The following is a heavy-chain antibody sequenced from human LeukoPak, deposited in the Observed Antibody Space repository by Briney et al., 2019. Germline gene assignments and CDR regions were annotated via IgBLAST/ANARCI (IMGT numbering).Heavy chain of an antibody. V-gene: IGHV1-3*01. CDR1: GYTFTSYA. CDR3: ARYCGGDCWNFDY. D-gene: IGHD2-21*02. J-gene: IGHJ4*02. CDR2: INAGNGNT. Sequence: ASVKVSCKASGYTFTSYAMHWVRQAPVQRLEWMGWINAGNGNTKYSQKFQGRVTITRDTSASTAYMELSSLRSEDTAVYYCARYCGGDCWNFDYWGQGTLVTVSS.